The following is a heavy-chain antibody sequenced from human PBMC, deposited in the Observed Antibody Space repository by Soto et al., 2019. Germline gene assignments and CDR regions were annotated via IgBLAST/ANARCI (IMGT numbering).Heavy chain of an antibody. J-gene: IGHJ6*02. D-gene: IGHD3-3*01. V-gene: IGHV1-69*13. Sequence: SVKVSCKASGGTFSIYAISWVRQAPGQGLEWMGGIIPIFGTANYAQKFQGRVTITADESTSTAYMELSSLRSEDTAVYYCARVGEDFWSGYSQEPYYYYGMDVWGQGTTVTVSS. CDR2: IIPIFGTA. CDR3: ARVGEDFWSGYSQEPYYYYGMDV. CDR1: GGTFSIYA.